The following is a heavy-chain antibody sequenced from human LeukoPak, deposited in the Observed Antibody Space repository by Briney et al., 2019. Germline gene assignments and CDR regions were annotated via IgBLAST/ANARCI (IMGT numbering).Heavy chain of an antibody. CDR1: GFTFRDYA. CDR2: INRNGDST. CDR3: AKEGPVQTNYDMDV. J-gene: IGHJ6*02. Sequence: GGSLRLSCAASGFTFRDYAMSWVRQAPGKGLESISTINRNGDSTYYTDSVKGRFTISRDNARNTLYLQMNSLRAEDTAVYYCAKEGPVQTNYDMDVWGQGTTVIVSS. V-gene: IGHV3-23*01. D-gene: IGHD1-7*01.